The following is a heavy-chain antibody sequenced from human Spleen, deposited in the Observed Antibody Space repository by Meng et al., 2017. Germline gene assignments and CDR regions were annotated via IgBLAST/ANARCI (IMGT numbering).Heavy chain of an antibody. V-gene: IGHV3-23*01. D-gene: IGHD3-9*01. CDR2: ISGSGGST. Sequence: ESLKISCAASGFTFSSYSMSWVRQAPGKGLEWVSVISGSGGSTYNADSVKGRFTISRDNSKSTLYLQMNSLKAEDTAVYYCAKAGIDVLTGHYRWGQGMLVTVSS. CDR3: AKAGIDVLTGHYR. CDR1: GFTFSSYS. J-gene: IGHJ4*02.